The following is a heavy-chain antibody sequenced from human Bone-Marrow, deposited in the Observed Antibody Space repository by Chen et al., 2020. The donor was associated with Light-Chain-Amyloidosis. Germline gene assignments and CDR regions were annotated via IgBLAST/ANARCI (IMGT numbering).Heavy chain of an antibody. CDR1: GFIFSDYA. V-gene: IGHV3-23*04. D-gene: IGHD2-21*01. J-gene: IGHJ5*02. Sequence: DVQLVESGGGLVQPGGSLRLSCTASGFIFSDYAITWVRQAPGKGLEWVAAISGSGTFTYHAGSLRGRFTVSRDNAKNTVYLQMNSLRGEDTAIYYCAREDTNCGGECYSSFRWFDTWGQGTLVTVSS. CDR2: ISGSGTFT. CDR3: AREDTNCGGECYSSFRWFDT.